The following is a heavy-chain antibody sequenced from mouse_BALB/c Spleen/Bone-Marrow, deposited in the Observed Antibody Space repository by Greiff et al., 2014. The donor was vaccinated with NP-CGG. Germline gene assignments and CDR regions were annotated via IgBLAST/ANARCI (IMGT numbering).Heavy chain of an antibody. CDR1: GFNIKDTY. Sequence: VQLKQSGAELVKPGASVKLSCTASGFNIKDTYMRWVKQRPEQGLEWIGRIDPANGNTKYDPKFQGKATITADTSSNTAYLQLSSLTSEDTAVYYCARYRLRTYFDYWGQGTTLTVSS. CDR3: ARYRLRTYFDY. J-gene: IGHJ2*01. CDR2: IDPANGNT. D-gene: IGHD1-2*01. V-gene: IGHV14-3*02.